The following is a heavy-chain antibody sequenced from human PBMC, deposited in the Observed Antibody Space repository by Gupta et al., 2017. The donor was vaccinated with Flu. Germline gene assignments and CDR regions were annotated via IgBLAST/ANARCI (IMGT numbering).Heavy chain of an antibody. CDR1: SFCFGVSV. Sequence: EVRLVGSGGGLVQPGRSLRLSLTTSSFCFGVSVMCWVRQTPGKGLEWVGFIRSQTSGGTTEYAASVKGRFTISRDDSKSIAYLQMNSLKTEDTAVYYCSREVIGSVGGWGQGTLVTVSS. J-gene: IGHJ4*02. CDR3: SREVIGSVGG. V-gene: IGHV3-49*04. CDR2: IRSQTSGGTT. D-gene: IGHD2-21*01.